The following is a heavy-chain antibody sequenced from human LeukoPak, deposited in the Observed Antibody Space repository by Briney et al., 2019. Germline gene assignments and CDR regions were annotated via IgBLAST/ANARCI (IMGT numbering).Heavy chain of an antibody. CDR3: ARASMVRGWYNWFDP. CDR2: INHSGST. Sequence: SETLSLTCAVYGGSFSGYYWSWIRQPPGKGLEWIGEINHSGSTNYNPSLKSRVTISVDTSKNQFSLKLSSVTAADTAVYYCARASMVRGWYNWFDPWGQGTLVTVSS. J-gene: IGHJ5*02. CDR1: GGSFSGYY. V-gene: IGHV4-34*01. D-gene: IGHD3-10*01.